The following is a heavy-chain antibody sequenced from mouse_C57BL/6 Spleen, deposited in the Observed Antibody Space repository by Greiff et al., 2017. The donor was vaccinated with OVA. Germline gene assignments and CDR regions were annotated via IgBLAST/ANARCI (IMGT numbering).Heavy chain of an antibody. V-gene: IGHV2-9-1*01. CDR1: GFSLTSYA. CDR3: ARKLGRDYYYAMDY. Sequence: QVQLQQSGPGLVAPSQSLSITCTVSGFSLTSYAISWVRQPPGKGLEWLGVIWTGGGTNYNSALKSRLSISKDNSKSQVFLKMNSLQTDDTARYYCARKLGRDYYYAMDYWGQGTSVTVSS. J-gene: IGHJ4*01. CDR2: IWTGGGT. D-gene: IGHD4-1*01.